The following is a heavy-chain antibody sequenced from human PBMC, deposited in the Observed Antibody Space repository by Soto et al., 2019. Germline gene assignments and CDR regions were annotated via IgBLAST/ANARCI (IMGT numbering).Heavy chain of an antibody. V-gene: IGHV1-18*01. CDR3: ARSEVPAAMGGWFAP. CDR2: ISPYSDSI. Sequence: QVQLVQSGAEVKKPGASVKVSCKTSGFSLSSDGINWVRRAPGQALEWLGWISPYSDSINYAQKFQGRVTLTTDTSTSTAYMELRSLRSDDTAVYYCARSEVPAAMGGWFAPWGQGTLVTVSS. CDR1: GFSLSSDG. D-gene: IGHD2-2*01. J-gene: IGHJ5*02.